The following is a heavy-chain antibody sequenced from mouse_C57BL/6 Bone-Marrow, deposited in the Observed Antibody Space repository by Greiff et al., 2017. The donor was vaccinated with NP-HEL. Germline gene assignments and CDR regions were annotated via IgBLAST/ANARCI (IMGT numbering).Heavy chain of an antibody. CDR2: ISDGGSYT. Sequence: EVKLVESGGGLVKPGGSLKLSCAASGFTFSSYAMSWVRQTPEKRLEWVATISDGGSYTYYPDNVKGRFTISRDNAKNNLYLQMSHLKSEDTAMYYCARDHWYFDVWGTGTTVTVSS. CDR1: GFTFSSYA. V-gene: IGHV5-4*01. J-gene: IGHJ1*03. CDR3: ARDHWYFDV.